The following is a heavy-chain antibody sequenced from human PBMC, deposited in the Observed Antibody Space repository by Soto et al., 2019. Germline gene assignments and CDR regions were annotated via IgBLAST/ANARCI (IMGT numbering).Heavy chain of an antibody. CDR2: IYWDDDK. CDR3: EHRGQGVFDY. J-gene: IGHJ4*02. D-gene: IGHD3-10*01. CDR1: GFSLSTSGVG. V-gene: IGHV2-5*02. Sequence: QITLKESGPTLVKPTQTLTLTCTFSGFSLSTSGVGVGWIRQPPGKALECLSLIYWDDDKRYSPSRKNRLTINTDTSKNQVVLTMTNIDPVDTAKYYSEHRGQGVFDYWGQGTLVTVFS.